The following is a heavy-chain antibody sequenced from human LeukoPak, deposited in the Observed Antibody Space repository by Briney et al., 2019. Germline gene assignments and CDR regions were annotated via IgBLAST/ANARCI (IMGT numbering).Heavy chain of an antibody. CDR1: GYSFPSSW. CDR2: IYPADSDT. J-gene: IGHJ4*02. D-gene: IGHD3-22*01. V-gene: IGHV5-51*01. CDR3: ARHGPGRSGYLAEY. Sequence: GESLKISCKGSGYSFPSSWIGWVRQMPGKGLEWVGFIYPADSDTRYSPSFQGQVTISADKSISTAYLRWNSLKASDTAMYYCARHGPGRSGYLAEYWGQGTLVTVSS.